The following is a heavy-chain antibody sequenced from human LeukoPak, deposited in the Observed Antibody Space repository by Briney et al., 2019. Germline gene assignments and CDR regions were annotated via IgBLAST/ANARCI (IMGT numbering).Heavy chain of an antibody. CDR1: GGTFSSYA. J-gene: IGHJ6*03. CDR2: IIPIFGTA. D-gene: IGHD2-2*01. Sequence: SVKVSCKASGGTFSSYAISWARQAPGQGLEWMGGIIPIFGTANYAQKFQGRVTITADESTSTAYMELSSLRSEDTAVYYCARGRDIVVVPAARGYYYYMDVWGKGTTVTVSS. V-gene: IGHV1-69*01. CDR3: ARGRDIVVVPAARGYYYYMDV.